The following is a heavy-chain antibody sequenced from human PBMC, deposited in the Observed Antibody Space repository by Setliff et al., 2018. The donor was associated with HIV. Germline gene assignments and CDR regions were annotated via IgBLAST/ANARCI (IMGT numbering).Heavy chain of an antibody. CDR3: ARGDPFTDFDS. CDR2: IYNSGST. J-gene: IGHJ4*02. D-gene: IGHD3-16*01. Sequence: SETLSLTCTVSGDSISSGGYYWSWIRQPAGKGLEWIGRIYNSGSTIYNPSLKSRVTLSLDTSKNQFSLKLSSVTAADTAVYYCARGDPFTDFDSWGQGTLVTVSS. V-gene: IGHV4-61*02. CDR1: GDSISSGGYY.